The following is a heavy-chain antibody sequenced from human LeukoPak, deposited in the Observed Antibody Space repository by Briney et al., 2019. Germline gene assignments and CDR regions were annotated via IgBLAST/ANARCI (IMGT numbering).Heavy chain of an antibody. Sequence: GGSLRLSCAVSGFTFSSSWMHWVRQAPGKGLVWVSHIKTDGSTTAYADSVKGRFTISRDNSKNTLYLQMNSLRAEDTAVYYCARGLSGSYGSGYFDYWGQGTLVTVSS. CDR1: GFTFSSSW. CDR3: ARGLSGSYGSGYFDY. J-gene: IGHJ4*02. V-gene: IGHV3-74*01. D-gene: IGHD6-19*01. CDR2: IKTDGSTT.